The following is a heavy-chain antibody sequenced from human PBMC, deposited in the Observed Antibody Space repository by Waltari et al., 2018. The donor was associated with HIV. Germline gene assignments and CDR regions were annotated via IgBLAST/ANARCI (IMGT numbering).Heavy chain of an antibody. V-gene: IGHV4-34*01. CDR2: VNHVGRT. Sequence: QVHLEQWGTGLLRPSETLSLTCAVYGGSFSGFHWPLCRPSPGRGLEWIGEVNHVGRTNYSPSLKGRVTVSVDTSKNQFSLTMRSVTAADTAVYYCARDSAPGLAVDDDDGEFFYYGLDAWGQGTTVTVSS. CDR1: GGSFSGFH. CDR3: ARDSAPGLAVDDDDGEFFYYGLDA. D-gene: IGHD6-19*01. J-gene: IGHJ6*01.